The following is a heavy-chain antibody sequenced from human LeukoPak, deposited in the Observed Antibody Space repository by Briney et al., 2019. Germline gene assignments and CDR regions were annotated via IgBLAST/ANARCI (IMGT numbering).Heavy chain of an antibody. CDR2: FYHSGST. CDR1: GYSICSGYY. CDR3: ARLEIVGYCSGGSCLNWFDP. V-gene: IGHV4-38-2*01. J-gene: IGHJ5*02. Sequence: SETLSLTCAVSGYSICSGYYWGWIRQPPGKGLEWIGSFYHSGSTYYNPSLKSRVTISVDTSKNQFSLKLSSVTAADTAVYYCARLEIVGYCSGGSCLNWFDPWGQGTLVTVSS. D-gene: IGHD2-15*01.